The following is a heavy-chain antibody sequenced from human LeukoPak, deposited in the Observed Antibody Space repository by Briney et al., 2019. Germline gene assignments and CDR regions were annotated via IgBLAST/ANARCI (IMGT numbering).Heavy chain of an antibody. D-gene: IGHD3-9*01. Sequence: PGGSLRLSCAASGFTFSSYAMHWVRQAPGKGLEWVAVISYDGSNKYYADSVKGRFTISRDNSKNTLYLQMNSLRAEDTAVYYCARVSGKYYDILTGLPGWFDPWGQGTLVTVSS. CDR1: GFTFSSYA. CDR3: ARVSGKYYDILTGLPGWFDP. J-gene: IGHJ5*02. CDR2: ISYDGSNK. V-gene: IGHV3-30*04.